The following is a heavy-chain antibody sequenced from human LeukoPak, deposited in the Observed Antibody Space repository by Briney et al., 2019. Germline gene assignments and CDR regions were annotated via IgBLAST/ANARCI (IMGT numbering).Heavy chain of an antibody. V-gene: IGHV3-23*01. CDR2: ISPSGDIT. J-gene: IGHJ4*02. CDR3: ANDRAWLQFWS. Sequence: GGSLRLSCAASGFTFSNYGMNWVRQAPGKGLEWVSGISPSGDITYYADSVKGRFTISRDNSKNTVYLQVNSLRAEDTAVFYCANDRAWLQFWSWGQGTLVTVSS. CDR1: GFTFSNYG. D-gene: IGHD5-18*01.